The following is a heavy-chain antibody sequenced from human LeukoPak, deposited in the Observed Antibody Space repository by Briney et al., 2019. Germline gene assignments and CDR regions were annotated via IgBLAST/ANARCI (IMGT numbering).Heavy chain of an antibody. J-gene: IGHJ4*02. D-gene: IGHD3-10*01. Sequence: PGGSLRLSCAASGFNFRAYRMHWVRQAPGQGLEYVAAISADGGTTWHSNSVNGRFTISRDTSKNTLYLQMGRLKTEDTALYYCARGRGGPPFDYWGQGILVTVSS. CDR2: ISADGGTT. V-gene: IGHV3-64*01. CDR3: ARGRGGPPFDY. CDR1: GFNFRAYR.